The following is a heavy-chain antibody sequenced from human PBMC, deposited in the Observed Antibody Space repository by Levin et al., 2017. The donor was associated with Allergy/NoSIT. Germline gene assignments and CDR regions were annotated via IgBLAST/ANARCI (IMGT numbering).Heavy chain of an antibody. CDR1: GGSFSGYY. CDR3: ARIPSRGYCSGGSCYPRDY. Sequence: PSETLSLTCAVYGGSFSGYYWSWIRQPPGKGLEWIGEINHSGSTNYNPSLKSRVTISVDTSKNQFSLKLSSVTAADTAVYYCARIPSRGYCSGGSCYPRDYWGQGTLVTVSS. D-gene: IGHD2-15*01. V-gene: IGHV4-34*01. J-gene: IGHJ4*02. CDR2: INHSGST.